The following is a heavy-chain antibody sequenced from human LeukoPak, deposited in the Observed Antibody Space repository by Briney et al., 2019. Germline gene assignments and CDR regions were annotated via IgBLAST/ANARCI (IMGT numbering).Heavy chain of an antibody. J-gene: IGHJ6*03. CDR2: ISAYNGNT. D-gene: IGHD6-19*01. CDR1: GGTFSSYT. Sequence: GSSVKVSCKASGGTFSSYTISWVRQAPGQGLEWMGWISAYNGNTNYAQKLQGRVTMTTDTSTSIAYMELRSLRSDDTAVYYCARAVSSGWSYYYMDVWGKGTTVTVSS. V-gene: IGHV1-18*01. CDR3: ARAVSSGWSYYYMDV.